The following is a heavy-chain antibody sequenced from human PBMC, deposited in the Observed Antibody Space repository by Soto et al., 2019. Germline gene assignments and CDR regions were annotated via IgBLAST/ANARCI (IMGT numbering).Heavy chain of an antibody. CDR2: IIPILGIA. CDR1: GGTFSSYT. Sequence: QVQMVKSGAEVKKPGSSVKVSCKASGGTFSSYTIIWLRQAPGQGLEWMGRIIPILGIANYAQKFQGRVTITAEKSTSTAYMELRSLRSEDTAVYYCARARQYCSSNRCYAFRAFDIWGQGTTVTVSS. CDR3: ARARQYCSSNRCYAFRAFDI. V-gene: IGHV1-69*02. D-gene: IGHD2-2*01. J-gene: IGHJ3*02.